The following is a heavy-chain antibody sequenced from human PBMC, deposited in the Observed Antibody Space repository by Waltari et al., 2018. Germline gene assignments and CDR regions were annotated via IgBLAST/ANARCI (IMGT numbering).Heavy chain of an antibody. CDR3: AREGGYYVPDY. V-gene: IGHV4-4*07. CDR1: GGSISSYY. CDR2: IRSSEST. J-gene: IGHJ4*02. Sequence: QVQLQESGPGLVKPSETLSLTCTVSGGSISSYYWSWSRQLAGMGLAWVRRIRSSESTNYNPSLKSRVTMSVDTSKNQFSLKLSSVTAADTAVYYCAREGGYYVPDYWGQGTLVTVSS. D-gene: IGHD3-10*02.